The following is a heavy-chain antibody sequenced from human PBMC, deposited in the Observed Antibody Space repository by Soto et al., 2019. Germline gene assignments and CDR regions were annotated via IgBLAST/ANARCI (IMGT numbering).Heavy chain of an antibody. Sequence: QVQLVQSGAEVKKPGASVKLSCKASGYTFTSSYVHWVRQAPGQGLEWVAIINPNGGSTNYAQEFQDRVTVTRDTSTSTVFMELSSLHSDDTAVYYCARDLLAANYWGQGTLVTVSS. D-gene: IGHD2-15*01. CDR2: INPNGGST. CDR3: ARDLLAANY. J-gene: IGHJ4*02. V-gene: IGHV1-46*01. CDR1: GYTFTSSY.